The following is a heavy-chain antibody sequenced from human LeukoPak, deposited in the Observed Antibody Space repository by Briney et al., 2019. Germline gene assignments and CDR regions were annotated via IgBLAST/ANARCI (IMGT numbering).Heavy chain of an antibody. CDR3: ASLEMKYSSGWYYFDY. Sequence: GGSLRLSCAASGFTFSPYAMTWVRQAPGKGLEWVSVIHSGGTTYYADSVKGRFTISRDNSKNTLSLQMSSLRAEDTAVYYCASLEMKYSSGWYYFDYWGQGTLVTVSS. CDR1: GFTFSPYA. CDR2: IHSGGTT. J-gene: IGHJ4*02. D-gene: IGHD6-19*01. V-gene: IGHV3-53*01.